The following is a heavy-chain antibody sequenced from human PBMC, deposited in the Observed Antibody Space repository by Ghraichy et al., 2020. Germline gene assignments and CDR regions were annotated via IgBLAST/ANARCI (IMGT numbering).Heavy chain of an antibody. Sequence: GGSLRLSCAASGFTVSSNYMSWVRQAPGKGLEWVSVIYSGGSTYYADSVKGRFTISRHNSKNTLYLQMNSLRAEDTAVYYCASTGGWSGYYDHIDTGRLYGMDVWGQGTTVTVSS. CDR2: IYSGGST. J-gene: IGHJ6*02. CDR1: GFTVSSNY. V-gene: IGHV3-53*04. CDR3: ASTGGWSGYYDHIDTGRLYGMDV. D-gene: IGHD3-3*01.